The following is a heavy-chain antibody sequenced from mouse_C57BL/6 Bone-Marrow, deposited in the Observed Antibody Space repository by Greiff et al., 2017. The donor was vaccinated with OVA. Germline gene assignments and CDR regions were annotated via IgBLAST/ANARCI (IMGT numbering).Heavy chain of an antibody. D-gene: IGHD2-3*01. J-gene: IGHJ1*03. Sequence: QVQLQQPGAELVMPGASVKLSCKASGYTFTSYWTHWVKQRPGQGLEWIGEIDPSDSYTNYNQKFKGKSTLTVDKSSSTAYMQLSSLTSEDSAVDYCATDGFWYFDVWGTGTTVTVSS. CDR2: IDPSDSYT. V-gene: IGHV1-69*01. CDR3: ATDGFWYFDV. CDR1: GYTFTSYW.